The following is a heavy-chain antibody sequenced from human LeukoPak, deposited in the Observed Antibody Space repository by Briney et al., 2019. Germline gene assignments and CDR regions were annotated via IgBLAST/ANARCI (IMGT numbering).Heavy chain of an antibody. CDR3: AKDRGYHDKTAYRTFDY. J-gene: IGHJ4*02. CDR1: GFTVSSNY. Sequence: GGSLTLSCAASGFTVSSNYMSWVRQAPGKGLEWVSVIYSGGSTYYADSVKGRFTISRDNSKNTVYMQMDSLRTDDTAIYYCAKDRGYHDKTAYRTFDYWGRGTLVTVSS. CDR2: IYSGGST. V-gene: IGHV3-53*01. D-gene: IGHD3-22*01.